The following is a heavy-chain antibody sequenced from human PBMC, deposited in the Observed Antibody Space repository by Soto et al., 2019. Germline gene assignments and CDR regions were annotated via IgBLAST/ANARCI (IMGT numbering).Heavy chain of an antibody. D-gene: IGHD5-18*01. V-gene: IGHV1-18*04. CDR1: GYTFTSYG. J-gene: IGHJ5*02. CDR2: ISAYNGNT. CDR3: ARGVTDPSAHLWFDP. Sequence: ASVKVSCKASGYTFTSYGISWVRQAPGQGLEWMGWISAYNGNTNYAQKLQGRVTMTTDTSTSTAYMELSSLRSEDTAVYYCARGVTDPSAHLWFDPWGQGTLVTVSS.